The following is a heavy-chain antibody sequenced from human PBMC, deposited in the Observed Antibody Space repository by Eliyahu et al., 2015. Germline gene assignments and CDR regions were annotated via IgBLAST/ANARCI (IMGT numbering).Heavy chain of an antibody. Sequence: EINHSGSTNYNPSLKSRVTISVDTSKNQFSLKLSSVTAADTAVYYCARGLANYDFWSGYYVGECWFDPWGQGTLVTVSS. CDR2: INHSGST. J-gene: IGHJ5*02. D-gene: IGHD3-3*01. CDR3: ARGLANYDFWSGYYVGECWFDP. V-gene: IGHV4-34*01.